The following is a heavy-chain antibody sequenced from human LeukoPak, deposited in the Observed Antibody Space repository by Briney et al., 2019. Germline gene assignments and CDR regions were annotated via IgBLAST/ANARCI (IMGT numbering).Heavy chain of an antibody. CDR2: ISAYNGNT. Sequence: ASVKVSCKASGYTFTSYGISWVRQAPGQGLEWMGWISAYNGNTNYAQKLQGRVTMTRDTSISTAYMELSRLTSDDTAVYFCARAGPYYYDSSNAFDIWGQGTMVTVSS. CDR1: GYTFTSYG. D-gene: IGHD3-22*01. V-gene: IGHV1-18*01. J-gene: IGHJ3*02. CDR3: ARAGPYYYDSSNAFDI.